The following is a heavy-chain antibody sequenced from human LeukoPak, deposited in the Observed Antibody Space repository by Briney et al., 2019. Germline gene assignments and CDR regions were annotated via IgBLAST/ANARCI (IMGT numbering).Heavy chain of an antibody. Sequence: GGSLRLSCAASGFTFSSYWMTWVRQAPGKGLEWVGNIKEDGREKYYVDSVKGRFTISRDNAKNSLYLQMNSLRAEDTAVYYCARGGEHVDPLDHYYYMDVWGKGTTVTISS. J-gene: IGHJ6*03. CDR2: IKEDGREK. V-gene: IGHV3-7*01. CDR1: GFTFSSYW. CDR3: ARGGEHVDPLDHYYYMDV. D-gene: IGHD3-16*01.